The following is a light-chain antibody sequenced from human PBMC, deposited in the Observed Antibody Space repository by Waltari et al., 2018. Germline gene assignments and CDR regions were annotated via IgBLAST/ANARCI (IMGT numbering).Light chain of an antibody. CDR1: SSTIGSYY. J-gene: IGLJ3*02. CDR3: AVWDDSLSGVV. Sequence: QSGLTQPPSASGAPGQRVPLSCSGRSSTIGSYYVYWYQFPGTAPKLLIHDNNQRPSGVPDRFSGSKSGTSASLAISGLRSEDEADYYCAVWDDSLSGVVFGGGTKLTVL. V-gene: IGLV1-47*02. CDR2: DNN.